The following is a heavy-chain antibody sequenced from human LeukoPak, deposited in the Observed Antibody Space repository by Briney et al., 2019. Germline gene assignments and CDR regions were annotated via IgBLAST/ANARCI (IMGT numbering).Heavy chain of an antibody. J-gene: IGHJ3*02. CDR3: ARDTVAAAGNAFDI. V-gene: IGHV4-59*01. Sequence: SETLSLTCTVSGGSISSYYWSWLRQPPGKGLEWIGYIYYSGSTNYNPSLKSRVTISVDTSKNQFSLKLSSVTAADTAVYYCARDTVAAAGNAFDIWGQGTMVTVSS. D-gene: IGHD6-13*01. CDR2: IYYSGST. CDR1: GGSISSYY.